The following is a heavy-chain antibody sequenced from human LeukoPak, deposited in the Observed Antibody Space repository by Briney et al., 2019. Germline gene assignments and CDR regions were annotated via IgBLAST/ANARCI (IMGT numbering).Heavy chain of an antibody. CDR1: GGSIGGYS. CDR2: ISYTGIT. Sequence: SETLSLTCSVSGGSIGGYSWTWVRQPPGKRLEYIGYISYTGITYYNPSLMSRVTISVATSKNQFSLKLASVTAADTAVYYCARRSGSSSWLYFDYWGQGTLVTVSS. V-gene: IGHV4-59*01. D-gene: IGHD6-13*01. J-gene: IGHJ4*02. CDR3: ARRSGSSSWLYFDY.